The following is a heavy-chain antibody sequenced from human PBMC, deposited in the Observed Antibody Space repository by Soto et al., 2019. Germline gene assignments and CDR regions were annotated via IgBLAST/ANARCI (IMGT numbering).Heavy chain of an antibody. Sequence: QVHLVQSGAEVKKPGASVKVSCQGSGYAFTTYGITWVRQAPGQGLEWMGWISAHNGNTNYAQKLQGRVTVTRDTSTSTAYMELRSLRCDDTAVYYCARGRYGDYWGQGALVTVSS. CDR1: GYAFTTYG. J-gene: IGHJ4*02. D-gene: IGHD1-1*01. CDR3: ARGRYGDY. CDR2: ISAHNGNT. V-gene: IGHV1-18*01.